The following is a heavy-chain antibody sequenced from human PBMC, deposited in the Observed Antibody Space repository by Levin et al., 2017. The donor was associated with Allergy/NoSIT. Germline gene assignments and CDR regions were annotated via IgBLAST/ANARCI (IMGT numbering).Heavy chain of an antibody. Sequence: GGSLRLSCAPSGFTFSSYTMNWVRQAPGKGLEWVSSISSSRSYIYYADSVKGRFTISRDNAKNSLYLQMNSLKAEDTAVYYCARDPKYSSDWDLDFWGQGTLVTVSS. CDR3: ARDPKYSSDWDLDF. J-gene: IGHJ4*02. V-gene: IGHV3-21*01. CDR1: GFTFSSYT. D-gene: IGHD6-19*01. CDR2: ISSSRSYI.